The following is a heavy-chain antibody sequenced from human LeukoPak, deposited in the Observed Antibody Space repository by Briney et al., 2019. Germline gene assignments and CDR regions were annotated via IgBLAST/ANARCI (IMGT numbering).Heavy chain of an antibody. CDR1: GYTFTYRY. Sequence: AAVKVSCKASGYTFTYRYLHWVRQAPGQALEGMGWITPFNGNTNYAQKFQDRVTITRDRSMSIAYMELSSLRSEDTAMYYCASGNRGHGYFDYWGQGTLVTVSS. CDR3: ASGNRGHGYFDY. CDR2: ITPFNGNT. J-gene: IGHJ4*02. D-gene: IGHD1-14*01. V-gene: IGHV1-45*02.